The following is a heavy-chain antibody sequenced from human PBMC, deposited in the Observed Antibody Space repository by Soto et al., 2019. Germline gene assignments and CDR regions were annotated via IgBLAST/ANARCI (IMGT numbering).Heavy chain of an antibody. V-gene: IGHV4-39*01. J-gene: IGHJ4*02. CDR1: GGSISSNTYY. Sequence: SETLSLTCTVSGGSISSNTYYWGWIRQPPGKGLEWIGSVHYAGTTYYNPSLKRRVTIPVDTSRDQISLKLSSATAADTAVYYCARVYCSGGSCYHLDYWGQGTLVTVSS. D-gene: IGHD2-15*01. CDR2: VHYAGTT. CDR3: ARVYCSGGSCYHLDY.